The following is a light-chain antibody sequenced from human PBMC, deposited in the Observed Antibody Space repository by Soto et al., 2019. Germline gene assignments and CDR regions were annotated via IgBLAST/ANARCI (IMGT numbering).Light chain of an antibody. CDR1: SSDVGGYNY. Sequence: QSVLAQPASVSGSPGQSITISCTGTSSDVGGYNYVSWYQRHPGKAPKFMIYDVSNRPSGVSNRFSGSKSDNTASLTISGLQAEDEADYYCSSYTTSNTRQIVFGTGTKVTVL. J-gene: IGLJ1*01. CDR2: DVS. V-gene: IGLV2-14*01. CDR3: SSYTTSNTRQIV.